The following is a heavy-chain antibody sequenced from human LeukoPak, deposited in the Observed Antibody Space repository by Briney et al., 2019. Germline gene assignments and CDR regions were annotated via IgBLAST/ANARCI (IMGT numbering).Heavy chain of an antibody. J-gene: IGHJ4*02. CDR2: ISYDGSNK. D-gene: IGHD3-16*02. Sequence: PGRSLRLSCAASGFTFSSYAMHWVRQAPGKGLEWVAVISYDGSNKYYADSVKGRFTISRDNSKNTLYLQMNSLRAEDTAVYYCASAYYDYVWGSYRPLGYWGQGTLVTVSS. CDR1: GFTFSSYA. CDR3: ASAYYDYVWGSYRPLGY. V-gene: IGHV3-30-3*01.